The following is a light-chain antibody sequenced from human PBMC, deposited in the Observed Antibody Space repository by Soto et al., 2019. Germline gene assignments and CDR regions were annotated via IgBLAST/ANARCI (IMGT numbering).Light chain of an antibody. Sequence: DIQMTQSPSTLSGSVGDRVTIAGRASQTISSWLAWYQQKPGKAPKLLIYKASTLKSGVPSRFSGSGSGTDFTLTISSLQPEDFGTYYCQHIYSPPHTFGQGTRLEIK. CDR1: QTISSW. CDR3: QHIYSPPHT. V-gene: IGKV1-5*03. CDR2: KAS. J-gene: IGKJ5*01.